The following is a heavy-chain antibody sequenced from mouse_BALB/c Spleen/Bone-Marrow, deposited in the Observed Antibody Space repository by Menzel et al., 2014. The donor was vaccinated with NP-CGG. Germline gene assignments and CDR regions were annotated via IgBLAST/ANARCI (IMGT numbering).Heavy chain of an antibody. J-gene: IGHJ4*01. D-gene: IGHD2-4*01. V-gene: IGHV5-9-1*01. Sequence: DVMLVESGGGLVKPGGSLKLSCAASGFAFSSYDMSWVRQTPEKRLEWVATISSGGSYTYYPDSVKGRFTISRDNAKNTLYLQMSSLKSEDAAMYYCARGGLRRNIAYAMDYWSQGASVTVSS. CDR2: ISSGGSYT. CDR1: GFAFSSYD. CDR3: ARGGLRRNIAYAMDY.